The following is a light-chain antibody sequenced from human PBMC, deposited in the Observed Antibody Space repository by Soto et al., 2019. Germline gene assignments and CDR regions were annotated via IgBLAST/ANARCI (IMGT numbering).Light chain of an antibody. V-gene: IGKV3-15*01. CDR3: QQYNNWPPLT. J-gene: IGKJ4*01. CDR2: GAS. Sequence: EIVMTQSPATLSVSPGERATLSCRASQSVGSNVAWYQQKPGQAPRLLIYGASTRATGIPARFSGSGSGTEFTLTISSLQSEDFAVYYCQQYNNWPPLTFGGGTKVEIK. CDR1: QSVGSN.